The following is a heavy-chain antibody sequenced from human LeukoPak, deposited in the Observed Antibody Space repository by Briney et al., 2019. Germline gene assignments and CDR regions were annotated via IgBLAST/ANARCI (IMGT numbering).Heavy chain of an antibody. J-gene: IGHJ4*02. CDR1: GYTFTSYD. CDR3: ARASWYIDY. V-gene: IGHV1-8*03. CDR2: MNPNSGNT. Sequence: ASVTVSCTASGYTFTSYDINWVRQATGQGLEWMGWMNPNSGNTRYAQKFQGRVTITRNTSISTAYMELSSLRSEDTAVYYCARASWYIDYWGQGSLVAVSS.